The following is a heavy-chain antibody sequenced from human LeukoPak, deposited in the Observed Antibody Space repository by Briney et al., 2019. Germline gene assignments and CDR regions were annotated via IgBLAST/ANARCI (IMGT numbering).Heavy chain of an antibody. V-gene: IGHV3-30*04. CDR1: GLTFSQYG. CDR2: ISNDATNK. J-gene: IGHJ4*02. CDR3: ATTHISNDILSGYFDV. Sequence: GGSLRLSCAASGLTFSQYGIHWFRQAPGKGPEWVAVISNDATNKYYADSVKGRFSISRDNSRKMVYLQMNSLRVEDRAVYYCATTHISNDILSGYFDVWGQGTLVTVSS. D-gene: IGHD3-9*01.